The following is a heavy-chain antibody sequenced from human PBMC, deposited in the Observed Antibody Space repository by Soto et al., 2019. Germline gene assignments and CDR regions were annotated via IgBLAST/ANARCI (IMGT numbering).Heavy chain of an antibody. J-gene: IGHJ4*02. D-gene: IGHD3-16*02. Sequence: SETLSLTCAVFGCSISSGCYSWSWIRQPPGKGLEWIGYIYHSGSTYYNPSLKSRVTISVDRSKNQFSLKLSSVTAADTAVYYCARTSYDYVWGSYRPPYYFDYWGQGTLVTVS. CDR3: ARTSYDYVWGSYRPPYYFDY. CDR1: GCSISSGCYS. V-gene: IGHV4-30-2*01. CDR2: IYHSGST.